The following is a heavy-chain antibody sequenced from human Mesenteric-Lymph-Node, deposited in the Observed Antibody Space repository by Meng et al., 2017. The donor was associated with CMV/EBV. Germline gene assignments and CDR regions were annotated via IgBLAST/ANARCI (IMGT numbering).Heavy chain of an antibody. CDR2: ISGGST. J-gene: IGHJ4*02. CDR3: ARDFRWHIDY. CDR1: GFTVSSNE. V-gene: IGHV3-38-3*01. Sequence: GESLKISCAASGFTVSSNEMSWVRQAPGKGLEWVSSISGGSTYYADSRKGRFTISRDNSKNTLHLQMNSLRAEDTAVYYCARDFRWHIDYWGQGTLVTVSS. D-gene: IGHD5-24*01.